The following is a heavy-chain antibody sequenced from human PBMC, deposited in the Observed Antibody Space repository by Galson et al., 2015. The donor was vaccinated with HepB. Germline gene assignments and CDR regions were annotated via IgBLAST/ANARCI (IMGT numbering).Heavy chain of an antibody. Sequence: SVKVSCKASGGTFSRFILSWVRQAPGQGLEWIGGDIPLFATIKYAQKFQDRVTISADESTSTTYLEMSNLRSDDTAIYYCGRSSYLVGEPPAIPFDYWGQGTLVTVSS. CDR3: GRSSYLVGEPPAIPFDY. CDR1: GGTFSRFI. J-gene: IGHJ4*02. CDR2: DIPLFATI. V-gene: IGHV1-69*13. D-gene: IGHD2-21*02.